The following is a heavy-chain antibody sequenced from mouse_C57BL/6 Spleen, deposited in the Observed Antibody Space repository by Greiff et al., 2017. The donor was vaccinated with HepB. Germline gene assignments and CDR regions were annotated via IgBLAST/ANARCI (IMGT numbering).Heavy chain of an antibody. CDR3: ARNGGGYYAMDY. J-gene: IGHJ4*01. Sequence: QVQLQQPGAELVRPGSSVKLSCKASGYTFTSYWMDWVKQRPGQGLEWIGNIYPSDSETHYNQKFKDKAKLTVDKSSSTAYMQLSSLTSEDSAVYYCARNGGGYYAMDYWGQGTSVTVSS. CDR1: GYTFTSYW. CDR2: IYPSDSET. V-gene: IGHV1-61*01.